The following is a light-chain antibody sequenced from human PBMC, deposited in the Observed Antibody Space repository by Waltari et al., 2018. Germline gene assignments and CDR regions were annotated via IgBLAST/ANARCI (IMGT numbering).Light chain of an antibody. J-gene: IGKJ1*01. V-gene: IGKV3-15*01. CDR2: GVS. CDR1: QSVSGN. Sequence: EIVMTQSPAILSLSPGERAALSCRASQSVSGNLAWYQQRPGQAPRLLMYGVSTGATGIPARFSGSGSGTEFTLTISSLQSEDFAVYYCQQYETWPRTFGQGTKVEIK. CDR3: QQYETWPRT.